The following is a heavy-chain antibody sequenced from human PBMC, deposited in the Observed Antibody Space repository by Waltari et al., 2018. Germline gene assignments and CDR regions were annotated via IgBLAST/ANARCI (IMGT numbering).Heavy chain of an antibody. CDR3: AKGYSNYYFDY. Sequence: QVQLVESGGGVVQPGRSLRLSCAASGFTFSSYGMHWVRQAPGKGLEWVAVIWYDGSNKYYADSVKGRFTISRDNSKNTLYLQMNSLRAEDTAMYYCAKGYSNYYFDYWGQGTLVTVSS. J-gene: IGHJ4*02. CDR2: IWYDGSNK. V-gene: IGHV3-30*18. D-gene: IGHD4-4*01. CDR1: GFTFSSYG.